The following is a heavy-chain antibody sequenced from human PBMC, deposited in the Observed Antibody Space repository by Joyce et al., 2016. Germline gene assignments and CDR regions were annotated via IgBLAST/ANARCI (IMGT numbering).Heavy chain of an antibody. CDR2: SNDDGKEK. D-gene: IGHD3-16*01. J-gene: IGHJ4*02. CDR3: ARDGKGGYFDY. Sequence: EVKLVESGGGLVQPGGSLRLSCTASGFIFNKNWVSWIRQAPGKGLEGVAKSNDDGKEKHYVDSVKGRFTISKVNAKNSLYLQMNSLRAEDTAVYYCARDGKGGYFDYWGQGTQVTVSS. V-gene: IGHV3-7*03. CDR1: GFIFNKNW.